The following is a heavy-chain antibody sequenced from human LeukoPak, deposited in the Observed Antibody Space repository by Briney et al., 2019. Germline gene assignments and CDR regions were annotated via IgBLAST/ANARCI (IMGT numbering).Heavy chain of an antibody. Sequence: GGSLRLSCAASGFTFSRYWMHWVRHVPGKGLEWVSRLNEDGRTTTYADSVQGRFIIYRDNSKNTLYLQMNSLRAEDTALYFCARDLGGMAGSWGQGALVTVSS. J-gene: IGHJ1*01. CDR3: ARDLGGMAGS. CDR1: GFTFSRYW. CDR2: LNEDGRTT. D-gene: IGHD5-24*01. V-gene: IGHV3-74*01.